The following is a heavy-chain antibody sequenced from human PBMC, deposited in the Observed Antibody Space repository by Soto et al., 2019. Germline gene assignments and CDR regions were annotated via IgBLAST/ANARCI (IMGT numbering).Heavy chain of an antibody. CDR1: GGSFSGYY. J-gene: IGHJ6*03. Sequence: SETLSLTCAVYGGSFSGYYWSWIRQPPGKGLEWIGEINHSGSTNYNPSLKSRVTISVDTSKNQFSLKLSSVTAADTAVYYCARVAGYCSGGSCYSPQYYYYYMDVWGKGTTVTVSS. V-gene: IGHV4-34*01. D-gene: IGHD2-15*01. CDR3: ARVAGYCSGGSCYSPQYYYYYMDV. CDR2: INHSGST.